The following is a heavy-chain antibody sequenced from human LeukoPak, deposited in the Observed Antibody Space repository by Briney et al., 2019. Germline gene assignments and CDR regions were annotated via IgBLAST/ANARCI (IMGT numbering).Heavy chain of an antibody. D-gene: IGHD3-3*01. CDR1: GGTFSSYA. CDR3: AREAFWSGYQNWFDP. CDR2: IIPIFGTA. J-gene: IGHJ5*02. V-gene: IGHV1-69*05. Sequence: ASAKVSCKASGGTFSSYAISWVRQAPGQGLEWMGRIIPIFGTANYAQKFQGRVTITTHESTSTAYMELSSLRSEDTAVYYCAREAFWSGYQNWFDPWGQGTLVTVSS.